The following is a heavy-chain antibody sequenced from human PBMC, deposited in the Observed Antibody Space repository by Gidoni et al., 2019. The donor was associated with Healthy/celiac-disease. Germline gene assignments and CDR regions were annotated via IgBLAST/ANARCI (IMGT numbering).Heavy chain of an antibody. CDR2: INPNSGGT. Sequence: QVQLVQSGAEVKKPGASVKVSCKASGYTFTGYYMHWVRQAPGQGLEWMRRINPNSGGTNYAQKFQGRVTMTRDTSISTAYMELSRLRSDDTAVYYCARDWASSGGTGWFDPWGQGTLVTVSS. D-gene: IGHD2-15*01. V-gene: IGHV1-2*06. CDR3: ARDWASSGGTGWFDP. CDR1: GYTFTGYY. J-gene: IGHJ5*02.